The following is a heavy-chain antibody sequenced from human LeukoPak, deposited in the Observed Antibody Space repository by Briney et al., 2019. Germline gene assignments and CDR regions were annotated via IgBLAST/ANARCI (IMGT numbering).Heavy chain of an antibody. J-gene: IGHJ3*02. CDR3: ARDLANWGSGGAFDI. V-gene: IGHV1-2*02. CDR1: GGTFSSYA. D-gene: IGHD7-27*01. Sequence: ASVKVSCKASGGTFSSYAISWVRQAPGQGLEWMGWINPNSGGTNYAQKFQGRVTMTRDTSISTAYMELSRLRSDDTAVYYCARDLANWGSGGAFDIWGQGTMVTVSS. CDR2: INPNSGGT.